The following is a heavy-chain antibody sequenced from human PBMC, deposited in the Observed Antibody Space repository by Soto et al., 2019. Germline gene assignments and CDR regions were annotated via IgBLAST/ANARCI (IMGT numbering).Heavy chain of an antibody. D-gene: IGHD3-9*01. Sequence: QVQLQESGPTLVKPSETLSLTCTVSGGSIRSYCWTWIRQPPGEGLEWIGCICNSGTTNYNPSLKNRVAISIDAQKHQFSLQLSSVTVADTAFNYCAGGGSILVALRRLMDVWGKGTTVAVSS. CDR3: AGGGSILVALRRLMDV. CDR1: GGSIRSYC. J-gene: IGHJ6*03. V-gene: IGHV4-59*03. CDR2: ICNSGTT.